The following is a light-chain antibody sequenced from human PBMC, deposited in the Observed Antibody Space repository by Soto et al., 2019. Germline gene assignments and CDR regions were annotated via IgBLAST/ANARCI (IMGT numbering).Light chain of an antibody. V-gene: IGLV2-14*03. CDR1: ISDVSGYNF. CDR3: SSYTSSNTLLYV. Sequence: QSVLTQPASVSGSPGQSITISYTGTISDVSGYNFVSWYQQYPGEAPKLMIYDVSNRPSGVSNRFSGSKSGNTASLTISGLQAEDEADYYCSSYTSSNTLLYVFGTGTKVTVL. J-gene: IGLJ1*01. CDR2: DVS.